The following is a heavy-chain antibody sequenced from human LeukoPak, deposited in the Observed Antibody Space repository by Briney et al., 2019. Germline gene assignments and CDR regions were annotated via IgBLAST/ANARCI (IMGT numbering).Heavy chain of an antibody. V-gene: IGHV1-69*06. CDR3: ARDLGATTIAY. D-gene: IGHD1-26*01. Sequence: SVKVSCKASGGSFSSYAISWVRQAPGQGLEWMGGIIPIFGTANYAQKFQGRVTITADKSTSTAYMELSSLRSEDTAVYYCARDLGATTIAYWGQGTLVTVSS. CDR2: IIPIFGTA. CDR1: GGSFSSYA. J-gene: IGHJ4*02.